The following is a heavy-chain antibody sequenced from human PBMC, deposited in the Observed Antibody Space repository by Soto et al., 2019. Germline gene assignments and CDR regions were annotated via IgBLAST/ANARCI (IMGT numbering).Heavy chain of an antibody. CDR1: GGSFSGNY. CDR2: INHSGST. CDR3: ARVPTMVRGVISGDDYFDY. Sequence: QVQLQQWGAGLLKPSETLSLTCAVYGGSFSGNYWSWIRQPPGEGLEWIGEINHSGSTNYNPSHKSRVTLSVDTSKNQFSLKLSSVTAADTAVYYCARVPTMVRGVISGDDYFDYWGQGTLVTVSS. D-gene: IGHD3-10*01. V-gene: IGHV4-34*01. J-gene: IGHJ4*02.